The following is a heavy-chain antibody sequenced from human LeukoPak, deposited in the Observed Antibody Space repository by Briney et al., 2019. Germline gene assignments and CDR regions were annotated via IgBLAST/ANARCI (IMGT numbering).Heavy chain of an antibody. V-gene: IGHV1-18*01. CDR3: AREVSAGVVFDY. CDR1: GYTFTKYD. CDR2: ISPYNGNA. J-gene: IGHJ4*02. D-gene: IGHD6-13*01. Sequence: GASVKVSCKASGYTFTKYDINWVRQAPGQGLEWMGWISPYNGNANYAQNLQGRVTMTTDTSTNTAYMELRGLRSDDTAVYYCAREVSAGVVFDYWGQGTLVTVSS.